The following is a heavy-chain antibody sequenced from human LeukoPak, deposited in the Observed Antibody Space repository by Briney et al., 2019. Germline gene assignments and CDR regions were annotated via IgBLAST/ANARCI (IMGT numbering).Heavy chain of an antibody. CDR3: ARTRPTWEGWGFDY. D-gene: IGHD1-26*01. CDR2: ISPYDGNT. J-gene: IGHJ4*02. Sequence: ASVKVSCKASGYSFTSFGITWVRQAPGRGLEWMGWISPYDGNTNYAQNLQGRVTMTTDTSTTTAYMDLGSLRVDDTAVYYCARTRPTWEGWGFDYWGQGTLVTVSS. CDR1: GYSFTSFG. V-gene: IGHV1-18*01.